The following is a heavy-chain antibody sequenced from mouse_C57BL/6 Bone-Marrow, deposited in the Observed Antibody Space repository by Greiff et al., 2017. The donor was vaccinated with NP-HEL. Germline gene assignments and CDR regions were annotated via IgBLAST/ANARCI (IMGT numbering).Heavy chain of an antibody. CDR1: GYTFTDYY. CDR3: ARVYYGNYGYAMDY. J-gene: IGHJ4*01. D-gene: IGHD2-1*01. V-gene: IGHV1-26*01. CDR2: INPNNGGT. Sequence: VQLQQSGPELVKPGASVKISCKASGYTFTDYYMNWVKQSHGKSLEWIGDINPNNGGTSYNQKFKGKATLTVDKSSSTAYMELRSLTSEDSAVYYCARVYYGNYGYAMDYWGQGTSVTVSS.